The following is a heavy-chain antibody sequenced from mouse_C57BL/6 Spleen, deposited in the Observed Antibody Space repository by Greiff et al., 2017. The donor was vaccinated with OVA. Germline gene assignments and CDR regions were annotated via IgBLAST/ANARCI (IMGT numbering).Heavy chain of an antibody. Sequence: EVQRVESGGGLVKPGGSLKLSCAASGFTFSSYTMSWVRQTPEKRLEWVATISGGGGNTYYPDSVKGRFTISRDNAKNTLYLQMSSLRSEDTALYYCARQDYYGSSPLWYFDVWGTGTTVTVSS. J-gene: IGHJ1*03. V-gene: IGHV5-9*01. CDR2: ISGGGGNT. D-gene: IGHD1-1*01. CDR1: GFTFSSYT. CDR3: ARQDYYGSSPLWYFDV.